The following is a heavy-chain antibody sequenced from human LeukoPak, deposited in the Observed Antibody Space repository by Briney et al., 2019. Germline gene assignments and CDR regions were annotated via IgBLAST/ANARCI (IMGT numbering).Heavy chain of an antibody. CDR3: ARAPDSSGYYAPLDH. D-gene: IGHD3-22*01. Sequence: GGSLRLSCAASGFTFSNHAMHWVRQAPGKGLEWVTVIAYDGNNKYYADSVKGRFTISRDNSKNTLYLQINSLRTEDTAVFYWARAPDSSGYYAPLDHWGQGTLVTVSS. CDR2: IAYDGNNK. CDR1: GFTFSNHA. V-gene: IGHV3-30*01. J-gene: IGHJ4*02.